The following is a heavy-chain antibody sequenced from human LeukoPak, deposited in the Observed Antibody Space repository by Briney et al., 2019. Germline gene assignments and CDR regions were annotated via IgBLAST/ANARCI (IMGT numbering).Heavy chain of an antibody. J-gene: IGHJ4*02. D-gene: IGHD3-22*01. CDR2: ISSSGSTI. V-gene: IGHV3-48*03. Sequence: GGSLRLSCAASGSTFSSYEMNWVRQAPGKGLEWVSYISSSGSTIYYADSVKGRFTISRDNAKNSLYLQMNSLRAEDTAVYYCARLDYYDSTSSDYWGQGTLVTVSS. CDR3: ARLDYYDSTSSDY. CDR1: GSTFSSYE.